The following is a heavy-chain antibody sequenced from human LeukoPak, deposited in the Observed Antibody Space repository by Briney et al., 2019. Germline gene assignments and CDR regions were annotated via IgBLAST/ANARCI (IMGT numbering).Heavy chain of an antibody. CDR1: GFTFNNYA. CDR2: VSGSGGAT. J-gene: IGHJ6*03. D-gene: IGHD1-1*01. CDR3: AKNRGGTYKYYMDV. Sequence: GSLRLSCAASGFTFNNYAMSWVRQAPGMGLEWLSYVSGSGGATYYAASVKGRFTISRDNSKNTVYLQMGSLKAEDTAVYYCAKNRGGTYKYYMDVWGNGTTVTVSS. V-gene: IGHV3-23*01.